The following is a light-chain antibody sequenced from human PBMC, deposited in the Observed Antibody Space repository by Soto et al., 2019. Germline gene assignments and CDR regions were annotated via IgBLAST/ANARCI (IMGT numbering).Light chain of an antibody. CDR2: KAA. CDR3: QQYHSYPST. V-gene: IGKV1-5*03. CDR1: QSISSW. Sequence: DIPMTQSPSTLSASVGDRVTITCRASQSISSWLAWYQQKPGKAPKVLISKAATLKSGVPSRFSGSRSATEFTHTVSSLQHDYFAPYYCQQYHSYPSTVGQGTKLEIE. J-gene: IGKJ2*01.